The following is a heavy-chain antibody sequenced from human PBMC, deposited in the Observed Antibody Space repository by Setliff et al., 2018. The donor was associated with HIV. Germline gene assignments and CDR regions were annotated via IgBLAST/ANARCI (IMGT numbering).Heavy chain of an antibody. CDR2: ISTTGGT. D-gene: IGHD4-17*01. J-gene: IGHJ4*02. CDR1: GDSISSGSYF. V-gene: IGHV4-61*09. CDR3: ARVYYGDLEY. Sequence: PSETLSLTCTVSGDSISSGSYFWIWIRQPAGKGLEWIGHISTTGGTNYNPSLKSRVIMSVDTSRNQFSLKLSSVTAADTAVYFCARVYYGDLEYWGQGTLVTVSS.